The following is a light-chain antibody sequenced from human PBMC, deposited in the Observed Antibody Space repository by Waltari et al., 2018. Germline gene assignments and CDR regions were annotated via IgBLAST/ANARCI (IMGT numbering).Light chain of an antibody. CDR3: AAWDDSLSGVV. CDR2: RSN. V-gene: IGLV1-47*01. CDR1: RSNIGSNY. J-gene: IGLJ2*01. Sequence: QSVLTQPPSASGTPGQRVTISCFGSRSNIGSNYVYWYQQLPGTAPKLLIYRSNQRPSGVPDRFSGSKSGTSASLAISGLRSEDEADYHCAAWDDSLSGVVFGGGTKLTVL.